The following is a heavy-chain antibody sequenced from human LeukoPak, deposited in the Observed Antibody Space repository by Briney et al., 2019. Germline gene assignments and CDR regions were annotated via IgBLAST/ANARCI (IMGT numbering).Heavy chain of an antibody. D-gene: IGHD3-3*01. CDR2: ISCSSSYT. J-gene: IGHJ6*02. Sequence: GGSLRLSCAASGFTFSDYYMSWIRQAPGKGLEWVSYISCSSSYTNYADSVKGRFTISRDNAKNSLYLQMNSLRAEDTAVYYCARASPDYDFWSGYYRPYGMDVWGQGTTVTVSS. V-gene: IGHV3-11*06. CDR3: ARASPDYDFWSGYYRPYGMDV. CDR1: GFTFSDYY.